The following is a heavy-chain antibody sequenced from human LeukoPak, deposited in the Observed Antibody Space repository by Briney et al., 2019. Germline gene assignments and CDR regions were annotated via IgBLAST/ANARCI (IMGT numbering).Heavy chain of an antibody. CDR3: ARLAGIYFDY. CDR2: IYTSGST. D-gene: IGHD6-19*01. Sequence: SETLSLTCTVSGGSVTSGIYHWGWIRQSPGKGLEWIGYIYTSGSTNYNPSLKSRVTISVDTSKNQFSLKLSSVTAADTAVYYCARLAGIYFDYWGQGTLVTVSS. CDR1: GGSVTSGIYH. J-gene: IGHJ4*02. V-gene: IGHV4-61*01.